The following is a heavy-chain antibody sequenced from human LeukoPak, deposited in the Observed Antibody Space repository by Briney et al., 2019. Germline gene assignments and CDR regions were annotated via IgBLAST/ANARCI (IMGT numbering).Heavy chain of an antibody. CDR2: ISSTSSYS. D-gene: IGHD6-6*01. Sequence: PGGSLRLSCAASGFTFSDYYMSWVRQAPGKGLEWVSYISSTSSYSNYADSVKGRFTISRDNAKNSLYLQMNSLRAEDTAVYYCASPLHTSSSGVGYWGQGTLVTVSS. CDR3: ASPLHTSSSGVGY. CDR1: GFTFSDYY. J-gene: IGHJ4*02. V-gene: IGHV3-11*06.